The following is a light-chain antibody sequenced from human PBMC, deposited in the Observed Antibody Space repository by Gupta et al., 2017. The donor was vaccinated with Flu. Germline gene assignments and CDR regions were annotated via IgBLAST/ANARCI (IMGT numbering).Light chain of an antibody. Sequence: DIQMTQSPSTLSASVGDRVTITCRASQNISIALAWYQQKTGKAPKPLIYKASDLQGGVPSRFSGSGSGPEFTLTLNNLQPDDFATYYCQQDHRSPVTFGGGTMVDIK. CDR2: KAS. V-gene: IGKV1-5*03. CDR1: QNISIA. CDR3: QQDHRSPVT. J-gene: IGKJ4*01.